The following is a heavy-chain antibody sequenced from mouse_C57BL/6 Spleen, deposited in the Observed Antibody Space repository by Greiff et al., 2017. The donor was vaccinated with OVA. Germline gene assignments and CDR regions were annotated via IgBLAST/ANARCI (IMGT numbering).Heavy chain of an antibody. D-gene: IGHD3-2*02. Sequence: QVQLQQPGAELVRPGSSVKLSCKASGYTFTSYWLDWVKQRPGQGLEWIGNIYPSDSETNYNQKFKDKATLTVDKSSSTAYMQLSSLTSEDSAVYYCARGDSSGYAYWGQGTLVTVSA. J-gene: IGHJ3*01. CDR2: IYPSDSET. V-gene: IGHV1-61*01. CDR3: ARGDSSGYAY. CDR1: GYTFTSYW.